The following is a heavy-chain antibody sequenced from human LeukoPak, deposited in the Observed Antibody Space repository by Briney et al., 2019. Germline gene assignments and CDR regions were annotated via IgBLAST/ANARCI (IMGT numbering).Heavy chain of an antibody. J-gene: IGHJ4*02. D-gene: IGHD3-22*01. CDR3: VKDLSYESSGHVLEY. CDR1: GFTFEDYT. Sequence: GGSLRLSCVASGFTFEDYTMHWVRQAPGKTLGWVSLISWDGTTYYTDSVKGRFTISRDNSKNSLYLRMDTLRSEDTAFYYCVKDLSYESSGHVLEYWGQGTLVTVSS. V-gene: IGHV3-43*01. CDR2: ISWDGTT.